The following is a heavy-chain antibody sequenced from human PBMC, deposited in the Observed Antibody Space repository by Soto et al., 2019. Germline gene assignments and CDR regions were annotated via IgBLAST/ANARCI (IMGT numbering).Heavy chain of an antibody. Sequence: ASVKVSCKASGYTFTSYAMHWVRQAPGQRLEWMGWINAGNGNTKYSQKFQGRVTITRDTSASTAYMELSSLRSEDTAVYYCARVLVGATPVDYWGEGTLVTVSS. D-gene: IGHD1-26*01. J-gene: IGHJ4*02. CDR2: INAGNGNT. CDR3: ARVLVGATPVDY. CDR1: GYTFTSYA. V-gene: IGHV1-3*01.